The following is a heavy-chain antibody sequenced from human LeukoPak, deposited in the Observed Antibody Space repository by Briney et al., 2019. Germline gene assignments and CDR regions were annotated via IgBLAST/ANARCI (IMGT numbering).Heavy chain of an antibody. CDR2: INPNSGGT. Sequence: ASVKVSCKASGYTFTGYYMHWVRQAPGQGLEWMGWINPNSGGTNYAQKFQGRVTMTRDTSISTAYMELSRLRSDDTAVYYCAGSGGSGYYRRPFDYWGQGTLVTVSS. J-gene: IGHJ4*02. CDR1: GYTFTGYY. V-gene: IGHV1-2*02. CDR3: AGSGGSGYYRRPFDY. D-gene: IGHD3-22*01.